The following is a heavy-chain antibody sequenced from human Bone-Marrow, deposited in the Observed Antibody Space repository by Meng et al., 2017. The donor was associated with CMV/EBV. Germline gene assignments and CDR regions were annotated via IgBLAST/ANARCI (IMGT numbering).Heavy chain of an antibody. J-gene: IGHJ4*02. D-gene: IGHD3-3*01. CDR3: ARAEVLRFLDWLFPPPDY. CDR1: GYTFTDYF. CDR2: INPDSGGT. V-gene: IGHV1-2*02. Sequence: ASVKVSCKASGYTFTDYFVHWVRQAPGQGLEWMGWINPDSGGTNYAQKFQGRGTMTRDTSINTAYMEVRRLRSDDTAVYYCARAEVLRFLDWLFPPPDYWGQGTLVTVSS.